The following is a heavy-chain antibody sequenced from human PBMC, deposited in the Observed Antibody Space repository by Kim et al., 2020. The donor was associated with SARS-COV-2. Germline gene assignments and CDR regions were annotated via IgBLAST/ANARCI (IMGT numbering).Heavy chain of an antibody. CDR1: GFTFSTYA. Sequence: GGSLRLSCATFGFTFSTYAMHWVRQAPGKGLEYVALISYDGSKTYYGDYVKGRFTISRDNSKNTLSLQMNSLRAEDTAVYYCAKDQVHYDILTGLDYWG. D-gene: IGHD3-9*01. J-gene: IGHJ4*01. CDR3: AKDQVHYDILTGLDY. V-gene: IGHV3-30*18. CDR2: ISYDGSKT.